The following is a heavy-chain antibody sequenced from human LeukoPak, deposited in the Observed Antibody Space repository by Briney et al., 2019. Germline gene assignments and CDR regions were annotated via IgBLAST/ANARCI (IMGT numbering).Heavy chain of an antibody. CDR2: ISGSGGST. D-gene: IGHD1-26*01. J-gene: IGHJ3*01. V-gene: IGHV3-23*01. CDR3: AKHSGTYSRAFDV. Sequence: PGGPLRLSCAASGFTFSSYAMSWVRQAPGKGLEWVSAISGSGGSTYYADSVKGRFTISRDNSKSTLYLQMNSLRAEDTAVYYCAKHSGTYSRAFDVWGQGTMVTVSS. CDR1: GFTFSSYA.